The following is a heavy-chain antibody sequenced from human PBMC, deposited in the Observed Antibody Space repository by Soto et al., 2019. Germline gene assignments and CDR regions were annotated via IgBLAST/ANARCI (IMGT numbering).Heavy chain of an antibody. D-gene: IGHD3-16*01. V-gene: IGHV3-23*01. J-gene: IGHJ4*02. CDR2: ISVSGGST. CDR1: GFTFSSYA. CDR3: ASNTRYDPPDY. Sequence: EVQLLESGGGLVQPGGSLRLSCAASGFTFSSYAMSWVRQAPGTGLAWVSGISVSGGSTYYADSVKGRFTISRDNSKNTLYLQMNSLRAEDTAVYYCASNTRYDPPDYWGQGTLVTVSS.